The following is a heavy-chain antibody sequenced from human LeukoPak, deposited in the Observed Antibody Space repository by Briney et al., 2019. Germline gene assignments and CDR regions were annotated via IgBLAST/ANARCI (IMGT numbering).Heavy chain of an antibody. Sequence: NPGGSLRLSCAASGFTFSSYSMTWVRQAPGKGLEWVSSISSSSSYIYYADSVKGRFTISRDNAKNSLYLQMNSLRAEDTAVYYCAKDRQNGGNGLWICNRFDPWGQGTLVTVSS. CDR3: AKDRQNGGNGLWICNRFDP. V-gene: IGHV3-21*04. CDR1: GFTFSSYS. J-gene: IGHJ5*02. CDR2: ISSSSSYI. D-gene: IGHD4-23*01.